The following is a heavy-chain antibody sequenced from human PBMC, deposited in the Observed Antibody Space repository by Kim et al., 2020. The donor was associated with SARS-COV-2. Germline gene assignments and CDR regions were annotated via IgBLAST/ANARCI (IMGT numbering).Heavy chain of an antibody. J-gene: IGHJ6*03. CDR1: GFTFGDYA. CDR3: TRDRLRITIFGVVFLFDSDMDV. CDR2: IRSKAYGGTT. D-gene: IGHD3-3*01. Sequence: GGSLRLSCTASGFTFGDYAMSWVCQAPGKGLEWVGFIRSKAYGGTTEYAASVKGRFTISRDDSKSIAYLQMNSLKTEDTAVYYCTRDRLRITIFGVVFLFDSDMDVWGKGTTVTVSS. V-gene: IGHV3-49*04.